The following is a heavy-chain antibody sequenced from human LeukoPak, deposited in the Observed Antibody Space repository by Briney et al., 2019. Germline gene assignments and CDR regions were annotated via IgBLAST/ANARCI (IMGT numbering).Heavy chain of an antibody. D-gene: IGHD3-22*01. Sequence: SETLSLTCTVSGGSISSYYWSWIRQPAGKGLEWIRRIYTSGSTNYNPSLKSRVTMSVDTSKNQFSLKLSSVTAADTAVYYCARDYYYDSSGYKVRAAAFDIWGQGTMVTVSS. CDR3: ARDYYYDSSGYKVRAAAFDI. CDR1: GGSISSYY. J-gene: IGHJ3*02. V-gene: IGHV4-4*07. CDR2: IYTSGST.